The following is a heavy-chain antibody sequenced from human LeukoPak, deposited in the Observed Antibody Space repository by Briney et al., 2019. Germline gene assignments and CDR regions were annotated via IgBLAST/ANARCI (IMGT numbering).Heavy chain of an antibody. D-gene: IGHD5-12*01. Sequence: GGSLRLSCAASGFTFSDYNMRWIRQAPGKGLEWVSSISRSGSTKYYADSVKGRFTISRDNAKNSLFLQMNSLRPEDTAVYYCAKGSGYEAQYHYYYMDVWGKGTTVTISS. V-gene: IGHV3-11*04. CDR3: AKGSGYEAQYHYYYMDV. J-gene: IGHJ6*03. CDR1: GFTFSDYN. CDR2: ISRSGSTK.